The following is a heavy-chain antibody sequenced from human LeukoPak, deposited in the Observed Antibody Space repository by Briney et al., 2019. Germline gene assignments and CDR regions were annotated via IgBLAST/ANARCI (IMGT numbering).Heavy chain of an antibody. V-gene: IGHV3-30*02. CDR2: IRYDGSNK. J-gene: IGHJ4*02. D-gene: IGHD2-2*01. CDR3: AKDDLRYCSSTSCFLFDY. CDR1: GFTFSSYG. Sequence: GGCLRLSCAASGFTFSSYGMHWVRQAPGRGLEWVAFIRYDGSNKYYANSVKGRFTISRDNSKNTLYLQMNSLRAEDTAVYYCAKDDLRYCSSTSCFLFDYWGQGTLVTVSS.